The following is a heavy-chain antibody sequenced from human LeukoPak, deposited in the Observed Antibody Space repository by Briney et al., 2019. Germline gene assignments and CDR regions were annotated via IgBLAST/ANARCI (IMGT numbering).Heavy chain of an antibody. D-gene: IGHD3-22*01. CDR1: GFTFSSYS. J-gene: IGHJ4*02. CDR2: ISSSSSYI. V-gene: IGHV3-21*01. CDR3: ARDPSDAYYYDSSGYYYFVY. Sequence: GGSLRLSCAASGFTFSSYSMNWVRQAPGKGLEWVSSISSSSSYIYYADSVKGRFTISRDNAKNSLYLQMNSLRAEDTAVYYCARDPSDAYYYDSSGYYYFVYWGQGTLVTVSS.